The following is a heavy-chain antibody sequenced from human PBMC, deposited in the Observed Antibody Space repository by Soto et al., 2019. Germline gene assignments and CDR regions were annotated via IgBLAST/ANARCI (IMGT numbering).Heavy chain of an antibody. Sequence: GGSLRLSCAASGFTFSSYAMSWVRQAPGKGLEWVSAISGSGGSTYYADSVKGRFTISRDNSKNTLYLQMNSLRAEDTAVYYCAKAQYYDFWSGLNWFDPWGQGTLVTVSS. CDR2: ISGSGGST. CDR1: GFTFSSYA. D-gene: IGHD3-3*01. V-gene: IGHV3-23*01. J-gene: IGHJ5*02. CDR3: AKAQYYDFWSGLNWFDP.